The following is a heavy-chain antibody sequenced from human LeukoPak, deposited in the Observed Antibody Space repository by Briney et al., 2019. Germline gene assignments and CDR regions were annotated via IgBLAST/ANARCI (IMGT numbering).Heavy chain of an antibody. CDR3: ARGGGAIAYYYMDV. Sequence: SETLSLTCTVSGGSIRSSSYYWGWIRQPPGKGLEWIGSIYYSGSTYYNPSLKSRVTISVDTSKKQLSLKLSSVTAADTAVYDCARGGGAIAYYYMDVWGKGTTVTISS. V-gene: IGHV4-39*07. CDR2: IYYSGST. J-gene: IGHJ6*03. D-gene: IGHD3-16*01. CDR1: GGSIRSSSYY.